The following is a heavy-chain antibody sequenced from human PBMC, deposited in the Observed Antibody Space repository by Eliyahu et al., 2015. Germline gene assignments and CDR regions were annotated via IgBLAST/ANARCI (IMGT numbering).Heavy chain of an antibody. CDR3: AKDRRTTVSFLDY. CDR1: GFXCSGYG. V-gene: IGHV3-30*18. CDR2: ISYDGSNK. Sequence: QVQLVESGGGVVQPGRSLRLSCXASGFXCSGYGMPWVRQAPGKGVEWVAVISYDGSNKYYADSVKGRFTISRDNSKNTLYLQMNSLRAEDTAVYYCAKDRRTTVSFLDYWGQGTLVTVSS. J-gene: IGHJ4*02. D-gene: IGHD4-17*01.